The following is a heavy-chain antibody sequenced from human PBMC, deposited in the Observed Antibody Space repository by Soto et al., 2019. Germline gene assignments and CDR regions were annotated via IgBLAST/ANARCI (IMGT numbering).Heavy chain of an antibody. CDR1: GFTFSSYS. CDR2: ISSSSSYI. V-gene: IGHV3-21*01. CDR3: ARDVSSVLITMVRGHYGMDV. Sequence: GGSLRLSCAASGFTFSSYSMNWVRQAPGKGLEWVSSISSSSSYIYYADSVKGRFTISRDNAKNSLYLQMNSLRAEDTAVYYCARDVSSVLITMVRGHYGMDVWGQGTTVTAP. J-gene: IGHJ6*02. D-gene: IGHD3-10*01.